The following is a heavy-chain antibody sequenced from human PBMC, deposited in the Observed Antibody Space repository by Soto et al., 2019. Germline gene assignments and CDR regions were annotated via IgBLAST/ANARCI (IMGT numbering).Heavy chain of an antibody. Sequence: SETLSLTCTVSGVSISSGDYFWSWIRQSPGKGLEWIGYIYDSGSSYYNPSLKGRVTMSVNTSKNQFSLKLSSVTAADTAVYYCAREKGYISGPKNFDYWGQGTLVTVSS. V-gene: IGHV4-30-4*01. CDR1: GVSISSGDYF. D-gene: IGHD5-12*01. J-gene: IGHJ4*02. CDR3: AREKGYISGPKNFDY. CDR2: IYDSGSS.